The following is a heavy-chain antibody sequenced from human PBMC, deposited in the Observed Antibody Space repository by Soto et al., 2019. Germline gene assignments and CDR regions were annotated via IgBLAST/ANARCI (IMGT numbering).Heavy chain of an antibody. V-gene: IGHV3-15*07. CDR3: TADRILVNYLWVGWFDT. Sequence: EAQLVESGGGLVKPGESVRLACTGSGFTFANTWLNWVRQAPGKGLEWVGRIKTKAGGGAADYAPFVKGRFSMSRDDSIQTAYLQMNSLGVEVTAVYYCTADRILVNYLWVGWFDTLGQGALVTVSS. J-gene: IGHJ5*02. CDR1: GFTFANTW. D-gene: IGHD1-7*01. CDR2: IKTKAGGGAA.